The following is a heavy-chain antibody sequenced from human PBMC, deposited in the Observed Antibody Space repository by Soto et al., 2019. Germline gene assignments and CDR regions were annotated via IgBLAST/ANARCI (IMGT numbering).Heavy chain of an antibody. J-gene: IGHJ4*02. CDR1: GYTLTELS. V-gene: IGHV1-24*01. CDR2: FDPEDGET. D-gene: IGHD6-19*01. Sequence: PRASVKVSCKVSGYTLTELSMHWVRQAPGKGLEWMGGFDPEDGETIYAQKFQGRVTMTEDTSTDTAYMELSSLRSEDTAVYYCATLGSGWYYFDYWGQGTLVTVSS. CDR3: ATLGSGWYYFDY.